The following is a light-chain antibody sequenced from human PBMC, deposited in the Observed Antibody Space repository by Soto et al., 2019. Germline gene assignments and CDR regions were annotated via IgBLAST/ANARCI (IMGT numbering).Light chain of an antibody. V-gene: IGKV3-15*01. J-gene: IGKJ1*01. CDR3: QQYNNWPGT. Sequence: EIVLTQSPGTLSVSPGERATLSCRASQSVSSKLAWYQQKPGQAPRLLFYGASTGATGIPARFSGSGSETEFTLSISSLQSEDFAVYYCQQYNNWPGTFCQGTKVDI. CDR1: QSVSSK. CDR2: GAS.